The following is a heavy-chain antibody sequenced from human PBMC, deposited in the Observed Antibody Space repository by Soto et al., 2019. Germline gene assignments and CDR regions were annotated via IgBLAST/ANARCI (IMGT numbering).Heavy chain of an antibody. Sequence: SVKVSCKASGGTFSSYAISWVRQAPGQGLEWMGGIIPIFGTANYAQKFQGRVTITADKSTSTAYMELSSLRSEDTAVYYCARVWALYYYDSSGYSYWGQGTLVTVSS. V-gene: IGHV1-69*06. CDR3: ARVWALYYYDSSGYSY. CDR1: GGTFSSYA. J-gene: IGHJ4*02. D-gene: IGHD3-22*01. CDR2: IIPIFGTA.